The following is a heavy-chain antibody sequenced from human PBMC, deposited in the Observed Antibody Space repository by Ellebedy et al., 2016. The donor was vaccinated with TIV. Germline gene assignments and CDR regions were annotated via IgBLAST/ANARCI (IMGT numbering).Heavy chain of an antibody. D-gene: IGHD6-13*01. CDR2: IGSSGDTT. CDR1: GVNFSNYV. Sequence: PGGSLRLSCVASGVNFSNYVMDWVRQAPGEGLEFVSSIGSSGDTTYYANSVKGRFIISRDNSKNTMYLQMGSLRPEDTAVYYCARQIPGSWSGFEIWGQGTMLTVSS. J-gene: IGHJ3*02. V-gene: IGHV3-64*01. CDR3: ARQIPGSWSGFEI.